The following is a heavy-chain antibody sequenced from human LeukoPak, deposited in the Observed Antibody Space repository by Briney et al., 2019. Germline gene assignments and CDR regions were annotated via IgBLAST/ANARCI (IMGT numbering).Heavy chain of an antibody. CDR1: GFTFSSSA. V-gene: IGHV3-23*01. Sequence: GGSLRLSCAASGFTFSSSAMRWVSQAPGKGLHWVSTISGSGGSTYYADSVKGRFTISRDNSRNALYLQMNSLRAEDTAVYYCAKATEYYYEINWGQGTLVTVSS. CDR2: ISGSGGST. CDR3: AKATEYYYEIN. J-gene: IGHJ4*02. D-gene: IGHD3-22*01.